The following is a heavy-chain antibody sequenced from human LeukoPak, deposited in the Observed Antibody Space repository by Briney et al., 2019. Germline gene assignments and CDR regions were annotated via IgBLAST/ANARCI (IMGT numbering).Heavy chain of an antibody. V-gene: IGHV1-69*06. D-gene: IGHD2-8*01. CDR3: ARWGGVQFDP. CDR2: IIPIFGTA. J-gene: IGHJ5*02. Sequence: SVKVSCKASGYIFTSYFMHWVRQAPGQGLEWMGGIIPIFGTANYAQKFRGRVTITADKSTRTAYMELTSLTSDDTAVYYCARWGGVQFDPWGQGTLVTVSS. CDR1: GYIFTSYF.